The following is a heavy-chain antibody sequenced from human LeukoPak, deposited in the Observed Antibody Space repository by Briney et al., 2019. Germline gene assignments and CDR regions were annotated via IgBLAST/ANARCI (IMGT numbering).Heavy chain of an antibody. CDR3: ARDSIAVAGDYYYGMDV. CDR1: GGSISSYY. J-gene: IGHJ6*02. Sequence: PSETLSLTCTVSGGSISSYYWSWIRQPAGKGLEWIGRIYTSGSTNYNPSLKSRVTMSVDTSKNQFSLKLSSVTAADTAVYYYARDSIAVAGDYYYGMDVWGQGTTVTVSS. CDR2: IYTSGST. D-gene: IGHD6-19*01. V-gene: IGHV4-4*07.